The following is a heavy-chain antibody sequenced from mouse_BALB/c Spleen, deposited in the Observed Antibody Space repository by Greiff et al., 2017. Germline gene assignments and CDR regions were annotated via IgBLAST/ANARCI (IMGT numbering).Heavy chain of an antibody. J-gene: IGHJ1*01. CDR2: ISSGGST. V-gene: IGHV5-6-5*01. CDR1: GFTFSSYA. CDR3: ARGYGNCPYWYFDV. Sequence: EVKLVESGGGLVKPGGSLKLSCAASGFTFSSYAMSWVRQTPEKRLEWVASISSGGSTYYPDSVKGRFTISRDNARNILYLQMSSLRSEDTAMYYSARGYGNCPYWYFDVWGAGTTVTVSS. D-gene: IGHD2-1*01.